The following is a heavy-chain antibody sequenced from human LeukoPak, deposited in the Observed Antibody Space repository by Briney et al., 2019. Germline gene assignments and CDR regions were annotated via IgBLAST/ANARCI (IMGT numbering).Heavy chain of an antibody. V-gene: IGHV4-59*12. J-gene: IGHJ4*02. D-gene: IGHD2-15*01. CDR3: ARDCSGGSCCSGGIDY. CDR2: IYYSGST. Sequence: PSETLSLTCTVSGGSISSYYWSWIRQPPGKGLEWIGYIYYSGSTNYNPSLKSRVTMSVDTSKNQFSLKLSSVTAADTAVYYCARDCSGGSCCSGGIDYWGQGTLVTVSS. CDR1: GGSISSYY.